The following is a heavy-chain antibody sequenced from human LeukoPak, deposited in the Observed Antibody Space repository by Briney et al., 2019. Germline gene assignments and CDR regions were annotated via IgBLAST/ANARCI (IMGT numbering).Heavy chain of an antibody. J-gene: IGHJ4*02. Sequence: GGSLRLSCAASGFTFSSYAMSWVRQAPGKGLEWVSAISGSGGSTYYADSVKGRFTISRDNSKNTLYLQMNSPRAEDTAVYYCAKDLNYDFWSGYPDYWGQGTLVTVSS. D-gene: IGHD3-3*01. CDR1: GFTFSSYA. CDR3: AKDLNYDFWSGYPDY. CDR2: ISGSGGST. V-gene: IGHV3-23*01.